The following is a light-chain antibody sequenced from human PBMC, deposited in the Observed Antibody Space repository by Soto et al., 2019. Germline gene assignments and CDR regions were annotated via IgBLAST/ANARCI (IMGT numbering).Light chain of an antibody. CDR2: FIS. V-gene: IGKV1-39*01. CDR1: QTITSY. CDR3: QQTYNLPPT. J-gene: IGKJ4*01. Sequence: DIQLTQSPSSLSASVGDRVSITCRTSQTITSYLNWYHHRPGQAPKLLIYFISNLQSGVPSRFSGGGTGTEFTLTISGLQPEDFGSYSCQQTYNLPPTFGGGTRVQIK.